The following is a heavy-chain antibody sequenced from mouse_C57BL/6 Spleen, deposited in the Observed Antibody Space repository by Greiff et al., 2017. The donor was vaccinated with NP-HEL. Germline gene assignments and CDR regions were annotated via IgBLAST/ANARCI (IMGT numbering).Heavy chain of an antibody. V-gene: IGHV5-4*01. J-gene: IGHJ3*01. CDR2: IRDGGSYT. Sequence: EVKVVESGGGLVKPGGSLKLSCAASGFTFSSYARSGVRPTPEKRLEGVATIRDGGSYTYYPDNVKGRFTISRDNAKNNLYLQMSHLKSEDTAMYYCARDERYDYAWFAYWGQVTLVTVSA. CDR1: GFTFSSYA. D-gene: IGHD2-4*01. CDR3: ARDERYDYAWFAY.